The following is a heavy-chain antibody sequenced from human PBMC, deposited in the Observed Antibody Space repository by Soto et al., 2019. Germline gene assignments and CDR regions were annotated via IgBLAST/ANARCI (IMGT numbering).Heavy chain of an antibody. Sequence: QVQLVQSGAEVKKPGASVKVSCKASGYTFTGYYMHWVRQAPGQGLEWMGWINPNSGGTNYAQKFQGWVTMTRDTSISTAYMELSRLRSDDTAVYYCARDLVAATMVRGGPNWFDPWGQGNLVTVSS. V-gene: IGHV1-2*04. CDR2: INPNSGGT. J-gene: IGHJ5*02. D-gene: IGHD3-10*01. CDR3: ARDLVAATMVRGGPNWFDP. CDR1: GYTFTGYY.